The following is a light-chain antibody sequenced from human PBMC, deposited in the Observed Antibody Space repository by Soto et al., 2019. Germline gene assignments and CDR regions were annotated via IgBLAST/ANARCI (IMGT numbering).Light chain of an antibody. CDR2: AAS. V-gene: IGKV1-39*01. Sequence: DIQMTQSPSSLSAFVGDTVTINCRATDSIDRYLNWYQQKPGQAPRVLITAASTLESGVPSRFSDSGSGTDFTLIINNLQPEEFATYYCQRTYNGPFTFGPGTKVSIK. CDR3: QRTYNGPFT. J-gene: IGKJ3*01. CDR1: DSIDRY.